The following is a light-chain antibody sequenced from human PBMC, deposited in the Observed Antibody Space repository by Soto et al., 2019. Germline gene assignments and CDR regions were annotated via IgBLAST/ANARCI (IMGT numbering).Light chain of an antibody. V-gene: IGKV1-33*01. CDR3: QQYDNRRPIT. Sequence: IQMTQSPSSLSASVGDRVTITCQASQDIAKNLNWYQQKPGKAPKLLIYDASSLQTGVPSRFSGSGSATHFTFTISSLQSEDIATYYCQQYDNRRPITFGQGTRLEIK. CDR2: DAS. CDR1: QDIAKN. J-gene: IGKJ5*01.